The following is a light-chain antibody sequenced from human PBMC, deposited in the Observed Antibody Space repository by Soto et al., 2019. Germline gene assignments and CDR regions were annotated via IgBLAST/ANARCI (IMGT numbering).Light chain of an antibody. J-gene: IGKJ1*01. CDR2: GAS. V-gene: IGKV3-20*01. Sequence: EIVLTQSPGTLSLSPGERATLSCRASQSVSSSYLAWYQQKPGQAPRPLIYGASSRATGIPDRFSGSGSGTDFALTISRLETEDFAVYYCQQYGRAPRFGQGTKVEIK. CDR3: QQYGRAPR. CDR1: QSVSSSY.